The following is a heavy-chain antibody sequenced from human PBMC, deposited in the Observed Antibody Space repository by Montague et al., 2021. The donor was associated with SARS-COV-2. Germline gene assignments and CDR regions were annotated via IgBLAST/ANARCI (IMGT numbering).Heavy chain of an antibody. CDR1: GYSISSGYY. CDR2: ISYIGKT. Sequence: SETLSLTCSVSGYSISSGYYCGWIRQPPGKGLEWVGCISYIGKTYYSPSLKSQLTISLDSSKNQFSLQARSVTAADTAVYYCVRVLANRVRDYWGQGTLVTVSS. J-gene: IGHJ4*02. V-gene: IGHV4-38-2*02. CDR3: VRVLANRVRDY. D-gene: IGHD3-3*01.